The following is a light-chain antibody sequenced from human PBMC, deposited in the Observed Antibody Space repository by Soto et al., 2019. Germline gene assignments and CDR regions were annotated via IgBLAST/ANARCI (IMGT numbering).Light chain of an antibody. Sequence: DIQMTQSPSSLSASVGDRVTIACRASQTVSKFVNWYQQKPGKGPALLIYSTSTLYSGVPSRFSGSGSGTEFTLTINGLQPEDFATYYCQQTYTLPRTFAQGTKVE. CDR1: QTVSKF. J-gene: IGKJ1*01. V-gene: IGKV1-39*01. CDR3: QQTYTLPRT. CDR2: STS.